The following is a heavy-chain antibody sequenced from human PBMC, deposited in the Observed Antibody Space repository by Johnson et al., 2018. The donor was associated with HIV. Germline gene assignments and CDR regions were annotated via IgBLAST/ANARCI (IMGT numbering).Heavy chain of an antibody. CDR2: IKSKTDGGTT. CDR1: GFTFSNAW. J-gene: IGHJ3*02. V-gene: IGHV3-15*01. CDR3: TTSVTIFGVVILDAFDI. Sequence: EQLVESGGGLVKPGGSLRLSCAASGFTFSNAWMSWVRQAPGKGLEWVGRIKSKTDGGTTDYAAPVQGRFIISKDDSKNTLYLQMNSLGTEDTAVYYCTTSVTIFGVVILDAFDIWGQGTMVTVSS. D-gene: IGHD3-3*01.